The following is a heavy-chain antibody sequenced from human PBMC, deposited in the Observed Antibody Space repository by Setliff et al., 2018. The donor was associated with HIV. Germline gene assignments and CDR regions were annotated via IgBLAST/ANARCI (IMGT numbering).Heavy chain of an antibody. J-gene: IGHJ2*01. V-gene: IGHV4-61*09. CDR3: ARAAYSGTYVWEPATDL. D-gene: IGHD1-26*01. Sequence: SETLSLTCSVSGGSIRSGSYYWSWIRQPAGKGLEWIGHIYSPGSTRYNPSLESRLTILVDTSRNQFSLKLNSVTAADTAVYYCARAAYSGTYVWEPATDLWGRGTLVTVSS. CDR2: IYSPGST. CDR1: GGSIRSGSYY.